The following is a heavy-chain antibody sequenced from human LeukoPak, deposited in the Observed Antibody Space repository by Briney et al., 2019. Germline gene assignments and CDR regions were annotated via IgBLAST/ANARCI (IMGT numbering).Heavy chain of an antibody. V-gene: IGHV4-59*01. Sequence: PSETLSLTCTVSGGSISSNYWSWIRQPPGKGLEWIGYIYDSGTTNYNPSLKSRATISEDMSKNQFSLKVRSVTAADTAVYYCARSTGGWFYFDHWGQGILVTVSS. CDR3: ARSTGGWFYFDH. CDR1: GGSISSNY. D-gene: IGHD6-19*01. CDR2: IYDSGTT. J-gene: IGHJ4*02.